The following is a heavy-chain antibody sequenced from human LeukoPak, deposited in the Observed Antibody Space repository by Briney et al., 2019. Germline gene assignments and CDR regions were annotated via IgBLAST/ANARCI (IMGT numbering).Heavy chain of an antibody. CDR2: ISYDGSNK. J-gene: IGHJ4*02. D-gene: IGHD1-26*01. V-gene: IGHV3-30*03. CDR3: ATDGVGNSGSYSTTYFDY. Sequence: GGSLRLSCAASGFTFSSYGMHWVRQAPGKGLEWVAVISYDGSNKYYADSVKGRFTISRDNSKNTLYLQMNSLRAEDTAVYYCATDGVGNSGSYSTTYFDYWGQGTLVTVSS. CDR1: GFTFSSYG.